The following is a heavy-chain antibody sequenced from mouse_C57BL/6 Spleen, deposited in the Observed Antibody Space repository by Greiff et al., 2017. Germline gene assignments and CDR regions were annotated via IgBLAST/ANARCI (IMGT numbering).Heavy chain of an antibody. CDR2: IYPGDGDP. V-gene: IGHV1-80*01. CDR3: ARWDGYDVGMDY. J-gene: IGHJ4*01. D-gene: IGHD2-2*01. Sequence: VKLMESGAELVKPGASVKISCKASGYAFSSYWMNWVKQRPGKGLEWIGQIYPGDGDPNYNGKFKGKATLTADKSSSTAYMQLSSLTSEDSAVYFCARWDGYDVGMDYWGQGTSVTVSS. CDR1: GYAFSSYW.